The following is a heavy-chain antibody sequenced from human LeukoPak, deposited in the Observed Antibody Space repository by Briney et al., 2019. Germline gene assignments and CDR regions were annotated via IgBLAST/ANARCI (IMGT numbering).Heavy chain of an antibody. Sequence: PGGSLRLSCAASGFTFSSYAMSWVRQAPGKGLEWVSAISGSGGSTYYADSVKGRFTISRDNSKNTLYLQMNSLRAEDTAVYYCARHVGITMVRGGMDVWGQGTTVTVSS. CDR3: ARHVGITMVRGGMDV. J-gene: IGHJ6*02. D-gene: IGHD3-10*01. CDR1: GFTFSSYA. CDR2: ISGSGGST. V-gene: IGHV3-23*01.